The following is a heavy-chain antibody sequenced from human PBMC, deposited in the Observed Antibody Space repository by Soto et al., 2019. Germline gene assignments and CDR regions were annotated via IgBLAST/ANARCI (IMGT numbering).Heavy chain of an antibody. V-gene: IGHV3-48*03. CDR2: IDSSGNTK. Sequence: EVQLLESGGGLVQPGGSLRLSCAVSGFSFSSYEMNWVRQAPGKGLEWVSYIDSSGNTKYYADSVKGRFTISRDNAKKSLYLQMISLRAEDTAIYYCARERYPTNIVMVRFYGMDVWGQGTTVTVSS. CDR1: GFSFSSYE. CDR3: ARERYPTNIVMVRFYGMDV. D-gene: IGHD3-22*01. J-gene: IGHJ6*02.